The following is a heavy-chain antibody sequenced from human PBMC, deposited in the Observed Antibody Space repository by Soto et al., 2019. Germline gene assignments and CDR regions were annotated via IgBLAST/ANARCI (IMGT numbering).Heavy chain of an antibody. CDR2: IKQDGSEE. CDR1: GFTFSSYW. CDR3: ARDTHSGRYKGIGLFDY. Sequence: EVQLVESGGGLVQPGGSLRLSCAASGFTFSSYWMSWVRQAPGKGLEWVANIKQDGSEEYYVDSVKGRFTISRDNAKNSLYLQMNSLRAEDTAVDSCARDTHSGRYKGIGLFDYWGQGTLVTVSS. V-gene: IGHV3-7*05. D-gene: IGHD1-26*01. J-gene: IGHJ4*02.